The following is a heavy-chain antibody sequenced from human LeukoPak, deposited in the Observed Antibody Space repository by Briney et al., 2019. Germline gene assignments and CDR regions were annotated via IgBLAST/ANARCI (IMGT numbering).Heavy chain of an antibody. CDR3: ASQDGDYSFDY. CDR1: GGSISSSSYY. V-gene: IGHV4-39*01. Sequence: PSETLSLTCTVSGGSISSSSYYWGWIRQPPGKGLEWIGSIYYSGSTYYNPSLKSRVTISVDTSKNQFSLKLSSVTAADTAVYYCASQDGDYSFDYWGQGTLVTVPS. J-gene: IGHJ4*02. CDR2: IYYSGST. D-gene: IGHD4-17*01.